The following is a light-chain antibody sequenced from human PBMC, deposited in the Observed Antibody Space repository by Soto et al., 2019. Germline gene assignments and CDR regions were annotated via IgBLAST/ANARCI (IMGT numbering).Light chain of an antibody. J-gene: IGKJ3*01. CDR1: QSVSSNN. Sequence: EIVLTQSPCTLSLSPGERATLSCRASQSVSSNNLAWYQQRPGQAPRVVIYGASTRATGIPERFSGSVSGTDFTLTISRLEPEDFAVYYCQQYGRSPFTFGPGTKVDIK. CDR3: QQYGRSPFT. CDR2: GAS. V-gene: IGKV3-20*01.